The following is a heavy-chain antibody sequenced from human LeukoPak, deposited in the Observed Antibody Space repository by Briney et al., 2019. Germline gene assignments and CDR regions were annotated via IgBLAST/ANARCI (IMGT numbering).Heavy chain of an antibody. V-gene: IGHV3-7*01. CDR2: IRQDGSDK. Sequence: PGGSLRLSCVVSGFMFNNYWMSWVRQAPGKGLEWVATIRQDGSDKYFLDSVRGRFTISRDNAESSLYLQMNSLRAEDTAVYYCARDKGFGGSSFDYWGQGTLVTVSS. D-gene: IGHD3-10*01. J-gene: IGHJ4*02. CDR1: GFMFNNYW. CDR3: ARDKGFGGSSFDY.